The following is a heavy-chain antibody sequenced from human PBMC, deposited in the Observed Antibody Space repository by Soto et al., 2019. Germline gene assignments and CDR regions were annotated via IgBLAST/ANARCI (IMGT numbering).Heavy chain of an antibody. J-gene: IGHJ6*02. CDR2: IYYSGST. V-gene: IGHV4-59*01. CDR3: ARGWGNGDYYYYGLDV. D-gene: IGHD3-16*01. Sequence: ASETLSLTCSVSGGSISSYYWSWIRQPPGKGLEWIGFIYYSGSTSYNPSLKSRVTISVDTSKNRFSLKLNSVSAADTAVYYCARGWGNGDYYYYGLDVWGQGTTVTVSS. CDR1: GGSISSYY.